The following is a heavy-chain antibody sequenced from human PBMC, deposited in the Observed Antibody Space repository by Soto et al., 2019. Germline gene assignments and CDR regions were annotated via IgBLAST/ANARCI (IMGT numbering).Heavy chain of an antibody. CDR3: ARSKGQLWFDY. Sequence: QVQLVQSGAEVKKPGSSVKVSCKASGGTFSSYTISWVRQAPGQGLEWMGRIIPILGIANYAQKFQGRVTLTAXKSTSTAYMELSSLRSEDTAVYYCARSKGQLWFDYWGQGTLVTVSS. V-gene: IGHV1-69*02. CDR2: IIPILGIA. J-gene: IGHJ4*02. CDR1: GGTFSSYT. D-gene: IGHD5-18*01.